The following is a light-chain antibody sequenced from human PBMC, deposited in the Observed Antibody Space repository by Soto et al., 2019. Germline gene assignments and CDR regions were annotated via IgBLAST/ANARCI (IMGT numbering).Light chain of an antibody. CDR2: GAS. CDR3: QQYNNWPWT. Sequence: EIVLTQSPATLSLSPGERATLSCRASQSVSSSLAWYQQKPGQAPRLLIYGASNGAAGIPARFSGTGSGTDFTLTVSSLEPDDFGVYYCQQYNNWPWTFGQGTKVDIK. CDR1: QSVSSS. J-gene: IGKJ1*01. V-gene: IGKV3-11*01.